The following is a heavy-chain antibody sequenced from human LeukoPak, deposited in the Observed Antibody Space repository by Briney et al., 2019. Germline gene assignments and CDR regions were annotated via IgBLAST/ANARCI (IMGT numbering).Heavy chain of an antibody. CDR1: GFTFSSYA. CDR2: ISGSGVST. V-gene: IGHV3-23*01. J-gene: IGHJ4*02. CDR3: AKARAVEVVAAFNY. Sequence: GGSLRLSCAASGFTFSSYAMSWVRQAPGKGLEWVSAISGSGVSTYYADSVKGRFTISRDNDKNTQYLEMNSLRAEDTAVYYCAKARAVEVVAAFNYWGQGTLVTVSS. D-gene: IGHD2-15*01.